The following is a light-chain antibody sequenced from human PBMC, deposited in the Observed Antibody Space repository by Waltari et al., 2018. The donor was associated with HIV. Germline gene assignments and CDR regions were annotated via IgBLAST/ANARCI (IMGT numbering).Light chain of an antibody. V-gene: IGLV3-1*01. Sequence: SYDMTQPPSVSVSPGQTAIITCSGPRLSDRYVCWYQHRPGLSPLLVIYEDNKRPSGIPERFSGSTSGDTATLTISGTQPIDEADYYCQAGYTRTAFGGGTKLTVL. CDR1: RLSDRY. CDR3: QAGYTRTA. J-gene: IGLJ2*01. CDR2: EDN.